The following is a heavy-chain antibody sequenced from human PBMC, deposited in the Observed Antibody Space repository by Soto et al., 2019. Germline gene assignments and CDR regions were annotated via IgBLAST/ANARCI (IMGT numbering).Heavy chain of an antibody. J-gene: IGHJ6*02. V-gene: IGHV3-23*01. Sequence: EAQLLESGGGLVQPGGSLRLSCAASGFTFSTYPMSWVRQAPGKGLEWVSGISGSGIRTYYTDSLKGRFTITRDNSKNTVFLQMNSLRDEDSAVYYCVKPPVITASYYYYDMDVWGQGTTVTVSS. CDR1: GFTFSTYP. CDR3: VKPPVITASYYYYDMDV. CDR2: ISGSGIRT. D-gene: IGHD4-4*01.